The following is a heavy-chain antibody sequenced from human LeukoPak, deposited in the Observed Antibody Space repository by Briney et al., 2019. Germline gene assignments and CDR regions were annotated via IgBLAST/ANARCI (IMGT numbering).Heavy chain of an antibody. CDR1: GFTFSSYA. CDR3: AKVGCSSTSCPTDY. CDR2: ISGSGGST. J-gene: IGHJ4*02. Sequence: GGSLRLSCAASGFTFSSYAMSWVRQAPGKGLEWVSAISGSGGSTYYADSVKGRFTISRDNSKNTLYLQMNSLRAEDTAVYYCAKVGCSSTSCPTDYWGQGALVTVSS. V-gene: IGHV3-23*01. D-gene: IGHD2-2*01.